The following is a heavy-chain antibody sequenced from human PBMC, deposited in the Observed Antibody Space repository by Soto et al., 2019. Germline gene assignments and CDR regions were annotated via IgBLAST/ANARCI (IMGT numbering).Heavy chain of an antibody. CDR1: SGSINSTNY. D-gene: IGHD1-20*01. J-gene: IGHJ6*03. CDR3: ARGRYNWNHEDYYYMDV. Sequence: PSETLSLTCAVSSGSINSTNYWSWIRQPPGKGLEWIGEINHSGSTNYNPSLKSRVTISVDTSKNQFSLKLSSVTAADTAVYYCARGRYNWNHEDYYYMDVWGKGTTVTVSS. V-gene: IGHV4-34*01. CDR2: INHSGST.